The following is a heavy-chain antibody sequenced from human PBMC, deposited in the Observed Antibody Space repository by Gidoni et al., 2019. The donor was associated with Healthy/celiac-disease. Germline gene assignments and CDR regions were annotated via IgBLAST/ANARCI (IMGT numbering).Heavy chain of an antibody. Sequence: QVQLVQSGAEVKKPGASVKVSCKASGYTFTSYDINWVRQATGQGLEWMGWMNPNSGNTGYAQKFQGRVTMTRNTSISTAYMELSSLRSEDTAVYYCARGGVRGYSYGTHYYYYGMDVWGQGTTVTVSS. D-gene: IGHD5-18*01. V-gene: IGHV1-8*01. CDR3: ARGGVRGYSYGTHYYYYGMDV. CDR2: MNPNSGNT. CDR1: GYTFTSYD. J-gene: IGHJ6*02.